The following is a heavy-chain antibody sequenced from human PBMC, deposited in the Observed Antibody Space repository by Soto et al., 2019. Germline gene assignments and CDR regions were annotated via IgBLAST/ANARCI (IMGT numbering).Heavy chain of an antibody. Sequence: QLQLQESGPGLVKPSETLSLTCTVSGGSISSSSYYWGWIRQPPGKGLEWIGSIYYSGSTYYNPSLKSRVTISVDTSKNQFSLKLSSVTAADTAVYYCARHLYGDYRGINWFDPWGQGTLVTVSS. D-gene: IGHD4-17*01. V-gene: IGHV4-39*01. J-gene: IGHJ5*02. CDR2: IYYSGST. CDR1: GGSISSSSYY. CDR3: ARHLYGDYRGINWFDP.